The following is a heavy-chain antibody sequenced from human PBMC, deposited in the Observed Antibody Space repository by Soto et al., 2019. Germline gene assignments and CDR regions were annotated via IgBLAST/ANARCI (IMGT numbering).Heavy chain of an antibody. CDR1: GFIFRNYG. CDR3: AKRGGTHWYTIDY. CDR2: ISYDGNTE. V-gene: IGHV3-30*18. Sequence: QVQLVESGGGVVQPGRSLRLSCAASGFIFRNYGMHWVRQAPGKGLEWVAVISYDGNTEYYEDSVKGRFTVSRDNSKNTLYLQMNSLRVEDKALYYCAKRGGTHWYTIDYWGQGTLVTVSS. J-gene: IGHJ4*02. D-gene: IGHD3-10*01.